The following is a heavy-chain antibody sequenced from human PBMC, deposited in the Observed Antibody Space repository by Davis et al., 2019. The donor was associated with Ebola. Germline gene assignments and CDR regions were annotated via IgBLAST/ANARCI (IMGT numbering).Heavy chain of an antibody. V-gene: IGHV3-73*01. CDR2: IRSKANSYAT. D-gene: IGHD1-14*01. Sequence: GGSLRLSCAASGFTFSSYAMSWVRQAPGKGLEWVGRIRSKANSYATAYAASVKGRFTISRDDSKNTAYLQMNSLKTEDTAVYYCTSTTGPFDYWGQGTLVTVSS. J-gene: IGHJ4*02. CDR1: GFTFSSYA. CDR3: TSTTGPFDY.